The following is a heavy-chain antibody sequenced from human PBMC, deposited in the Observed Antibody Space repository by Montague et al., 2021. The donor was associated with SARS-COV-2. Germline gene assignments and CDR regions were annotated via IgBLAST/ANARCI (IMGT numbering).Heavy chain of an antibody. Sequence: NDYAVSVKSRITINPDTSKNQISLQLNSVTPEDTAVYYCARTSSSIDYWGQGTLVTAYS. J-gene: IGHJ4*02. CDR3: ARTSSSIDY. V-gene: IGHV6-1*01. CDR2: N.